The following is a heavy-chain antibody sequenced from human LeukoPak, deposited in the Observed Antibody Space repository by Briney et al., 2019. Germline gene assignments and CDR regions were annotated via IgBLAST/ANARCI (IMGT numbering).Heavy chain of an antibody. CDR3: ARGSKCTMVRPFVGP. Sequence: SVKVSCKASGGTFSSYAISWVRQAPGQGLEWMGGIIPIFGTANYAQKFQGRVTITADESTSTAYMELSSLRSEDTAVYYCARGSKCTMVRPFVGPWGQGTLVTVSS. V-gene: IGHV1-69*13. D-gene: IGHD3-10*01. CDR1: GGTFSSYA. J-gene: IGHJ5*02. CDR2: IIPIFGTA.